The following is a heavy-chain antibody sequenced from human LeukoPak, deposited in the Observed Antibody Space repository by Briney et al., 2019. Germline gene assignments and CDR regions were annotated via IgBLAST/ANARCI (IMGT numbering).Heavy chain of an antibody. CDR2: IYYSGNT. V-gene: IGHV4-59*08. CDR3: ASSSGRQRGPNWFDP. D-gene: IGHD6-19*01. CDR1: GGSINNYY. J-gene: IGHJ5*02. Sequence: ASETLSLTCTVSGGSINNYYWSWIRQPPGKGLEWIGFIYYSGNTNYNPSLKSRVTISVDTSKNQFSLKLSSVTAADTAVYYCASSSGRQRGPNWFDPWGQGTLVTVSS.